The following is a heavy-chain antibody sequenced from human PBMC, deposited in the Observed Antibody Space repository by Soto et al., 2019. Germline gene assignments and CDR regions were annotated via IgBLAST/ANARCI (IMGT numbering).Heavy chain of an antibody. CDR2: SNQSGST. CDR1: GGSVSSGQY. Sequence: SETLSLTCTVSGGSVSSGQYWNWIRQPPGKGLEWIGESNQSGSTNYNPSLKSRVTISVDTSKDQVSLKLSSVTAADTAVYYCARIGYYGSGSYGGMDVWGQGTTVTVPS. D-gene: IGHD3-10*01. J-gene: IGHJ6*02. CDR3: ARIGYYGSGSYGGMDV. V-gene: IGHV4-34*01.